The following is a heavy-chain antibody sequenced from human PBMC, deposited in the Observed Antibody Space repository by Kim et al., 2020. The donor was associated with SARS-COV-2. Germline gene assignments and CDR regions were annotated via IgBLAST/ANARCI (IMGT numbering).Heavy chain of an antibody. V-gene: IGHV4-34*01. CDR3: ARFWVVVPASSATYGMDV. CDR1: GGSFSGYY. CDR2: INHSGST. J-gene: IGHJ6*02. D-gene: IGHD2-2*01. Sequence: SETLSLTCAVYGGSFSGYYWSWIRQPPGKGLEWIGEINHSGSTNYNPSLKSRVTISVDTSKNQFSLKLSSVTAADTAVYYCARFWVVVPASSATYGMDVWGQGTTVTVSS.